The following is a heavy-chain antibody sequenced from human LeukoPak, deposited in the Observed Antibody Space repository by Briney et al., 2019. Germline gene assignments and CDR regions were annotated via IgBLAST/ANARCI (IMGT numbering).Heavy chain of an antibody. J-gene: IGHJ6*04. V-gene: IGHV5-51*01. Sequence: GESLKISCKGSGYSFTSYWIGWVRQMPGKGLEWMGIIYPGDSDTRYSPSFQGQVTISADKSISTAYLQWSSLKASDTAMYYCARLVKGVNYYGSGSGGMDVWGKGTTVTVSS. CDR2: IYPGDSDT. CDR1: GYSFTSYW. CDR3: ARLVKGVNYYGSGSGGMDV. D-gene: IGHD3-10*01.